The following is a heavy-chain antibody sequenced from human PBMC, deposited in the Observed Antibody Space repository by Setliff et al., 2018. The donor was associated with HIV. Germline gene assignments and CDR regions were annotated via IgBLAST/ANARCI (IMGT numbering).Heavy chain of an antibody. V-gene: IGHV4-61*01. CDR2: FFHTGGI. CDR3: GRGWFDP. D-gene: IGHD3-10*01. Sequence: SETLSLTCTAPSVSVSPDSYNWNWIRQTPGKGLEWIGTFFHTGGITYNPSLRSRVTMSADTAESLLSLRLILVTAADTGVYYCGRGWFDPWGQGTLVT. CDR1: SVSVSPDSYN. J-gene: IGHJ5*02.